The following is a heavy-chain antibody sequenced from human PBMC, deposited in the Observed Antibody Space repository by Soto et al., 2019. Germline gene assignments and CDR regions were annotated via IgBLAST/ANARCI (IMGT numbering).Heavy chain of an antibody. V-gene: IGHV3-7*04. CDR2: IKEDGSEK. CDR1: GFTFSGHW. J-gene: IGHJ4*02. Sequence: EEQLVESGGGLVQPGGSLRVSCAASGFTFSGHWMTWVRQAPGKGLEWVASIKEDGSEKKYVDSAKGRFTISRDNAKKSLYLQMNSLRGDDTAVYSCARGGSNRFGLWGQGTLVTVSS. CDR3: ARGGSNRFGL. D-gene: IGHD6-13*01.